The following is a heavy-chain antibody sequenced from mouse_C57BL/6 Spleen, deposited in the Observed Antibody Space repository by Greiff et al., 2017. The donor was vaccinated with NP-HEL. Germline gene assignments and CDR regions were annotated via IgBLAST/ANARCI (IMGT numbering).Heavy chain of an antibody. D-gene: IGHD3-2*02. Sequence: EVQGVESGGGLVKPGGSLKLSCAASGFTFSSYTMSWVRQTPEKRLEWVATISGGGGNTYYPDSVKGRFTISRDNAKNTLYLQMSSLRSEDTALYYCARQETAQATWFAYWGQGTLVTVSA. CDR3: ARQETAQATWFAY. J-gene: IGHJ3*01. V-gene: IGHV5-9*01. CDR1: GFTFSSYT. CDR2: ISGGGGNT.